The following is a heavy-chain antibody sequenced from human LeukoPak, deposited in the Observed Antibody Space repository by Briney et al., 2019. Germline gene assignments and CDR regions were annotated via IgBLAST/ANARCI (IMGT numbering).Heavy chain of an antibody. V-gene: IGHV3-11*01. CDR1: GFTFSDYY. J-gene: IGHJ4*02. Sequence: GGSLRLSCAASGFTFSDYYMNWIRQAPGKGLEWVSYISSSDSSIYYADSVKGRFTISRDNSKNTLYLQMNSLRAEDTAVYYCAKGEGYYDFWSGYYIYWGQGTLVAVSS. D-gene: IGHD3-3*01. CDR2: ISSSDSSI. CDR3: AKGEGYYDFWSGYYIY.